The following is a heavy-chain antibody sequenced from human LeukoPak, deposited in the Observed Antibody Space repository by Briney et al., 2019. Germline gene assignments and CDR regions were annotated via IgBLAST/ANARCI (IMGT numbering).Heavy chain of an antibody. D-gene: IGHD3-10*01. CDR1: GYTFTSYD. V-gene: IGHV1-2*02. CDR2: INPNSGGT. J-gene: IGHJ4*02. Sequence: PEGSVKVSCKASGYTFTSYDINWVRQATGQGLEWMGWINPNSGGTNYAQKFQGRVTMTRDTSISTAYMELSRLRSDDTAVYYCARAEWTGLGGSGSYPLGYWGQGTLVTVSS. CDR3: ARAEWTGLGGSGSYPLGY.